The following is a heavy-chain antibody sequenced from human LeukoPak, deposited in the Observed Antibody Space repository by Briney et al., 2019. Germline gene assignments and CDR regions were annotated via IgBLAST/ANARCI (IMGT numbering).Heavy chain of an antibody. CDR2: IYYSGST. D-gene: IGHD3-10*01. CDR1: GGSISSYY. Sequence: KPSETLSLTCTVSGGSISSYYWSWIRQPPGKGLEWIGYIYYSGSTNYNSSLKSRVTISVDTSKNQFSLKLSSVTAADTAVYYCARHPLRYGSYDYWGQGTLVTVSS. V-gene: IGHV4-59*08. CDR3: ARHPLRYGSYDY. J-gene: IGHJ4*02.